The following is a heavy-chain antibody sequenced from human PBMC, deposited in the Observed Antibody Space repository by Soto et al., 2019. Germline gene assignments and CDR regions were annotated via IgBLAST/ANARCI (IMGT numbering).Heavy chain of an antibody. J-gene: IGHJ3*02. D-gene: IGHD3-22*01. CDR2: ISYDGSNK. Sequence: GGSLRLSSAASGFTFSSYAMHWVRQAPGKGLEWVAVISYDGSNKYYADSVKGRFTISRDNSKNTLYLQMNSLRAEHTAVYYCARDGATMIVVVNAFDIWGQGTMVTVSS. CDR1: GFTFSSYA. CDR3: ARDGATMIVVVNAFDI. V-gene: IGHV3-30-3*01.